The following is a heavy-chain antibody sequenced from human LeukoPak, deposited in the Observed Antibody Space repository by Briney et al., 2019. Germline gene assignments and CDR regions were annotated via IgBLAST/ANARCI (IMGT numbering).Heavy chain of an antibody. J-gene: IGHJ4*02. V-gene: IGHV6-1*01. Sequence: SQTLSLTCAISGDSVSSNTAAWNWIRQSPSGGLEWLGRTYYRSKWYNDYAVSVKSRITINPDTSKNQFSLQLNSVTPEDTAVYYCARAERIGNIRYFDYWGQGTLVTVSS. CDR2: TYYRSKWYN. CDR3: ARAERIGNIRYFDY. D-gene: IGHD4-23*01. CDR1: GDSVSSNTAA.